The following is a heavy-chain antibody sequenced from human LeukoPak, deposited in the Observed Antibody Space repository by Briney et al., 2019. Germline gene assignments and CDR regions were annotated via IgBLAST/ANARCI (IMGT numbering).Heavy chain of an antibody. J-gene: IGHJ4*02. CDR1: GFTFTDSA. Sequence: PGGSLRLSCADSGFTFTDSAINWVRQAPGKGLEWVSSINNIATHSYYAASVKGRFSISRDDAKNSVYLQMHSLRAEDTAIYYCARDPTRYLRYGYFDYWGQGAQVTVSS. V-gene: IGHV3-21*01. CDR3: ARDPTRYLRYGYFDY. CDR2: INNIATHS. D-gene: IGHD4-17*01.